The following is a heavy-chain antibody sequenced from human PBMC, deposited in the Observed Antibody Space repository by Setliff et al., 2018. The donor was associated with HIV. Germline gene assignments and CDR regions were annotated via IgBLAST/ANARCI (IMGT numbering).Heavy chain of an antibody. D-gene: IGHD5-12*01. V-gene: IGHV1-46*01. CDR2: INPSGGST. J-gene: IGHJ6*03. Sequence: ASVKVSCKASGYSFTSYYIHWVRQAPGQGLEWMGIINPSGGSTSYAQKFQGRVTMTRDTSASTVYMELSSLRSEDTAVYNCARGYPSSPYYYYMDVWGKGTTVTVSS. CDR1: GYSFTSYY. CDR3: ARGYPSSPYYYYMDV.